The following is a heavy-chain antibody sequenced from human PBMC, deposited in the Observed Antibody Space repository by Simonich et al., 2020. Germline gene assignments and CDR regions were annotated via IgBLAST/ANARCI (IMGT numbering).Heavy chain of an antibody. V-gene: IGHV1-2*06. Sequence: QVQLVQSGAEVKKPGASVKVSCKASGYTFTGYYMHGVRQAPGQGLEWMGRINPNIGGTNYAQKFQGRVTMTRDTSISTAYMELSRLRSDDTAVYYCARDLLTGDYSIRYFDLWGRGTLVTVSS. J-gene: IGHJ2*01. CDR2: INPNIGGT. D-gene: IGHD7-27*01. CDR1: GYTFTGYY. CDR3: ARDLLTGDYSIRYFDL.